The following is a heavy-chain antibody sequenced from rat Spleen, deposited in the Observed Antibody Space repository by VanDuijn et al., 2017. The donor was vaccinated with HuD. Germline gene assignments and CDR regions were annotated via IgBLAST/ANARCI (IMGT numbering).Heavy chain of an antibody. V-gene: IGHV5-7*01. CDR1: GFTFSDYY. CDR2: IGYDDYTT. CDR3: ARLTTGWYFDF. D-gene: IGHD1-10*01. J-gene: IGHJ1*01. Sequence: EVQLAESGGGLVQPGRSMKLSCTALGFTFSDYYMAWVRQAPTKGLEWVTTIGYDDYTTYYRDSMKGRFTVSRDNAKSTLYLQMDSLRSEDTATYYCARLTTGWYFDFWGPGTMVTVSS.